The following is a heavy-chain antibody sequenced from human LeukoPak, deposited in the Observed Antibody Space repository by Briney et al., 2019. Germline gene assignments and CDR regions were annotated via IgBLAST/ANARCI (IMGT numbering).Heavy chain of an antibody. CDR1: GFTFGNSA. CDR3: AKDGSWGDYYFYFYIDV. D-gene: IGHD3-16*01. Sequence: GGSLRLSCEVSGFTFGNSAMSWVRQAPGKGLEWISGISASGHYTYTADSLKGRYTISRDNSKNTLYLQMNSLRAEDTALYYCAKDGSWGDYYFYFYIDVWGKGTTVTVSS. V-gene: IGHV3-23*01. CDR2: ISASGHYT. J-gene: IGHJ6*03.